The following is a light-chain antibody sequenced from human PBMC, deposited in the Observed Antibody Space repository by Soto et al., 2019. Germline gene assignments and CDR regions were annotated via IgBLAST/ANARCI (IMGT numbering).Light chain of an antibody. CDR1: QSVSSSY. CDR3: QHYGSSWLT. CDR2: GVS. J-gene: IGKJ1*01. Sequence: EIVLTQSPGTLSLSPGERATLSFSASQSVSSSYLSWYQQKPGQTPRLLIYGVSRRATGIPDRFSGSGSGTDFTLTISRLEPEDFAVYYCQHYGSSWLTFGQGTKVVMK. V-gene: IGKV3-20*01.